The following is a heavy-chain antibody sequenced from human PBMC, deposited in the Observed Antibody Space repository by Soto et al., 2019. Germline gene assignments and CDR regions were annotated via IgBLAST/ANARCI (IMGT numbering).Heavy chain of an antibody. CDR1: GFTFSRYA. J-gene: IGHJ4*02. CDR3: AKSSVVYGDYEAPKYYFDY. V-gene: IGHV3-23*01. Sequence: EVQLLESGGGLVQPGGSLRLSCAASGFTFSRYAMSWVRQAPGKGLEWVSAISVGGGSTYYADSVKGRLTISRANSKNTLYLQMNSRGAEDTAVYYCAKSSVVYGDYEAPKYYFDYCGQGTLVTVSS. D-gene: IGHD4-17*01. CDR2: ISVGGGST.